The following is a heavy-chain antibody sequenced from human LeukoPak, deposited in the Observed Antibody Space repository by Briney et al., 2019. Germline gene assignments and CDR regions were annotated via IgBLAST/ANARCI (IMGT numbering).Heavy chain of an antibody. CDR3: ARGYDFWSGYPGY. V-gene: IGHV3-21*01. CDR2: ISSSSSYI. CDR1: GFTFSSYS. J-gene: IGHJ4*02. D-gene: IGHD3-3*01. Sequence: GGSLRLSCAASGFTFSSYSMNWVREAPWKGLEWVSSISSSSSYIYYADSVKGRFTISRDNAKNSLYLQMNSLRAEDTAVYYCARGYDFWSGYPGYWGQGTLVTVSS.